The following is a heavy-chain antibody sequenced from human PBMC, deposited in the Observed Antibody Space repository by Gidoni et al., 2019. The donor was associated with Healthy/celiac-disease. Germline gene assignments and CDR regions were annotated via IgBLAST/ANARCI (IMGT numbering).Heavy chain of an antibody. J-gene: IGHJ3*02. Sequence: QLQLQESGSGLVQPSQTPSLTCAVPGGSFSSGGYSCRWYRQPPGKGLEWIGYIYHSGITSSSPTLKSQVTISVDRSKNQFTLKLSSVTAADTAVYYCARGTYYYDSSGYYYFPAAAFDIWGQGTMVTVSS. CDR1: GGSFSSGGYS. D-gene: IGHD3-22*01. CDR3: ARGTYYYDSSGYYYFPAAAFDI. V-gene: IGHV4-30-2*01. CDR2: IYHSGIT.